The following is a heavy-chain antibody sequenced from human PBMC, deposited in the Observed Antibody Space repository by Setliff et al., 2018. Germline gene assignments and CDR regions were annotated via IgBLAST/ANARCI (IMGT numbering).Heavy chain of an antibody. CDR2: VYDSGTT. CDR1: GGSLSFFH. Sequence: KPSETLSLTCGVYGGSLSFFHWHWIRQPPGKGLEWIGTVYDSGTTYYNPSLKSRVTIFVDTSKNQFSLNLNSVTAADTGVYYCASCRYQVPYDYWGQGILVTVSS. V-gene: IGHV4-34*01. CDR3: ASCRYQVPYDY. J-gene: IGHJ4*02. D-gene: IGHD2-2*01.